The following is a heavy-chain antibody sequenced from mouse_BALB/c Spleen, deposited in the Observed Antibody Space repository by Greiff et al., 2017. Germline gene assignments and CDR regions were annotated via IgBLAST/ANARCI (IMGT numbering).Heavy chain of an antibody. J-gene: IGHJ3*01. Sequence: EVMLVESGGGLVQPGGSRKLSCAASGFTFSSFGMHWVRQAPEKGLEWVAYISSGSSTIYYADTVKGRFTISRDNPKNTLFLQMTSLRSEDTAMYYCARSYYRYDEGFAYWGQGTLGTVSA. CDR1: GFTFSSFG. D-gene: IGHD2-14*01. CDR3: ARSYYRYDEGFAY. CDR2: ISSGSSTI. V-gene: IGHV5-17*02.